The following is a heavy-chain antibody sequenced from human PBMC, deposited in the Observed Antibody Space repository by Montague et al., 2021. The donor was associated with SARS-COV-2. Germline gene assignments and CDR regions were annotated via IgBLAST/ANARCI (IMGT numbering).Heavy chain of an antibody. Sequence: SLRLSCAASGFTFSSYAMHWVRQAPGKGLEWVAVISYDGSNKYYADSVKGRFTISRDNSKNTLYLQMNSLRAEDTAVYYCARGGYSSSWYGGKNWFDPWGQGTLVTVSS. D-gene: IGHD6-13*01. J-gene: IGHJ5*02. V-gene: IGHV3-30*04. CDR3: ARGGYSSSWYGGKNWFDP. CDR1: GFTFSSYA. CDR2: ISYDGSNK.